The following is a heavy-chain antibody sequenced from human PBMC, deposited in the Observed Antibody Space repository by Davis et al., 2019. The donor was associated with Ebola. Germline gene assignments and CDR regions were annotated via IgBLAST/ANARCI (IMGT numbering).Heavy chain of an antibody. CDR2: ISHSGST. CDR1: GDSISSSNW. J-gene: IGHJ6*02. V-gene: IGHV4-4*02. Sequence: SETLSLTCAVSGDSISSSNWWSWVRQPPGKGLEWIGEISHSGSTNYNPSLKGRVTISVDTSKNQFSLKLSSVTAADTAVYYCARGKYVLRFLEWKGAYYYYGMDVWGQGTTVTVSS. CDR3: ARGKYVLRFLEWKGAYYYYGMDV. D-gene: IGHD3-3*01.